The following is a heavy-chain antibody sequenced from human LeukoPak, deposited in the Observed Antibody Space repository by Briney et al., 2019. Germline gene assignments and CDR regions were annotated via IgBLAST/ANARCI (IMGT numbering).Heavy chain of an antibody. V-gene: IGHV3-9*03. D-gene: IGHD2-2*01. J-gene: IGHJ4*02. CDR1: GFTFDDYA. CDR2: ISWDSGSI. CDR3: AKGYCSSTSCRFDY. Sequence: GGSLRLSCAASGFTFDDYAMHWARQAPGKGLEWVSGISWDSGSIGCADSVKGRFTISRDNDKNSLYLQMNSLRAEDMALYYCAKGYCSSTSCRFDYWGQGALVTVSS.